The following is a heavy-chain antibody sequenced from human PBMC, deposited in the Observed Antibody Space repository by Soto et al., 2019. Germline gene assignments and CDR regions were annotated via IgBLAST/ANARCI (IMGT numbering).Heavy chain of an antibody. D-gene: IGHD6-13*01. Sequence: QVQLVQSGAEVKKPGASVKVSCKASGYTFTGYYMHWVRQAPGQGLEWMGWFNPNSGGTNYAQKFQGRVTMTRDTSISTAYMERSRLRSDDTAVYYCARDRLGYSRSPGVMDVWGQGTTVTVSS. J-gene: IGHJ6*02. CDR3: ARDRLGYSRSPGVMDV. V-gene: IGHV1-2*02. CDR2: FNPNSGGT. CDR1: GYTFTGYY.